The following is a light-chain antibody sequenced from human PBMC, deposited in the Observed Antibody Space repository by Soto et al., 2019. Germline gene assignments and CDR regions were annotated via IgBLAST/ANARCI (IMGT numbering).Light chain of an antibody. CDR1: SSDVVGYNY. J-gene: IGLJ2*01. V-gene: IGLV2-8*01. CDR3: SSYAGSILV. CDR2: EVS. Sequence: QSALTQPPSASGSPGQSVTISCTGTSSDVVGYNYVSWYQQHPGKAPKLMIYEVSNRPSGVSDRFSGSKSGNTASLTVCGMQTEDEADYYCSSYAGSILVFGGWTKVTVL.